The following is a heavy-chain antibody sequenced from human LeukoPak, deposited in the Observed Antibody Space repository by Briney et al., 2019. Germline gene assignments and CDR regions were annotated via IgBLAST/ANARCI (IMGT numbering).Heavy chain of an antibody. CDR2: IDRDGSRI. CDR1: GFTFSSYC. J-gene: IGHJ4*02. V-gene: IGHV3-74*01. D-gene: IGHD5-12*01. CDR3: VRGNDYGGPHY. Sequence: GGSLRLSCAVSGFTFSSYCMHWVRQAPGKGLVWVSCIDRDGSRINYADSVKGRFTISRDNGKNTLFLQMNSLRAEDAAVYYCVRGNDYGGPHYWGQGTLVTVSS.